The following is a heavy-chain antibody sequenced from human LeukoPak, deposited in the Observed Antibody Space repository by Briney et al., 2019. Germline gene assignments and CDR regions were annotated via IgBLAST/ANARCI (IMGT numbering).Heavy chain of an antibody. Sequence: ASVKVSCKTSGYTFISYGISWVRQAPGQGLEWMGWISAYSGNTNYAQRLQDRVTMTTDTSTNTAYMELRSLRSDDTAVYYCARDTTVVTPDGFDIWGQGTMVTVSS. CDR3: ARDTTVVTPDGFDI. CDR2: ISAYSGNT. V-gene: IGHV1-18*01. J-gene: IGHJ3*02. D-gene: IGHD4-23*01. CDR1: GYTFISYG.